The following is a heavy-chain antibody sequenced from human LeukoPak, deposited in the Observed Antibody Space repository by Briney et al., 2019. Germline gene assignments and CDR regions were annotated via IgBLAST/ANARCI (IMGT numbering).Heavy chain of an antibody. CDR3: ARDSSGYYFSGFDY. V-gene: IGHV4-59*12. J-gene: IGHJ4*02. CDR2: IYYSGST. CDR1: GGTISSYY. Sequence: SETLSLTCTVSGGTISSYYWSWIRQPPGKGLEWIGYIYYSGSTNYNPSLKSRVTISVGTSKNQFSLKLSSVTAADTAVYYCARDSSGYYFSGFDYWGQGTLVTVSS. D-gene: IGHD3-22*01.